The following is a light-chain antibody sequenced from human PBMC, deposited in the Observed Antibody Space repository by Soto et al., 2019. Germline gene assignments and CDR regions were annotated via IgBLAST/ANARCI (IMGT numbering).Light chain of an antibody. V-gene: IGKV3-20*01. Sequence: EIVLTQSPGTLSLSPGERATLSCRASQSVSSSYLAWFQQRPGQAPRLLIYGASSRATGIPDRFSGSGSGPDFTLSISRLEPEDFALYYCQYGSSPVTFGPGTKVDVK. J-gene: IGKJ3*01. CDR1: QSVSSSY. CDR2: GAS. CDR3: QYGSSPVT.